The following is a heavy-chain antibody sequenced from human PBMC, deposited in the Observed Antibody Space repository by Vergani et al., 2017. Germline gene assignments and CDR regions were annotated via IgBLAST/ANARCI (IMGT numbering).Heavy chain of an antibody. V-gene: IGHV1-69*01. Sequence: QVQLVQSGAEVKKPGSSVKVSCKASGGTFSSYAISWVRQAPGQGLEWMGGIIPIFGTANYAQKFQGRVTITADESTSTAYMELSSLRSEDTAVYYCARGVAAAGTLRGSVXFDYWGQGTLVIVSS. CDR1: GGTFSSYA. CDR3: ARGVAAAGTLRGSVXFDY. D-gene: IGHD6-13*01. J-gene: IGHJ4*02. CDR2: IIPIFGTA.